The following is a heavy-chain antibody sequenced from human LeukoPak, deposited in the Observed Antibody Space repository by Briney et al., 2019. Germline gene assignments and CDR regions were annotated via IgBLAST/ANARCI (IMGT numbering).Heavy chain of an antibody. V-gene: IGHV3-53*01. J-gene: IGHJ4*02. CDR1: GFIVSSKY. CDR2: IYSGGST. CDR3: ARAGPIQY. Sequence: PGGSLRLSCAAPGFIVSSKYTSWLRQAPGKGLEWVSFIYSGGSTYYPASVEGRFTISRDNSKNTVYLQINSLRVEDPTVYYFARAGPIQYWGEGTLDPVSS.